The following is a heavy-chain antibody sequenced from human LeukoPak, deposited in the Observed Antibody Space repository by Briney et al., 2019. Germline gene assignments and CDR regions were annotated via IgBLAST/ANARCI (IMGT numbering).Heavy chain of an antibody. CDR2: ISSSSSFI. Sequence: NPGGSLRLSCVASGFTFSSYSMNWVRQAPGKGLEWVSSISSSSSFIYYADSVKGRFTISRDNAKNSLYLQINSLRAEDTAVYYCARDGGGMVEALYYFDSWGQGTLVTVSS. CDR1: GFTFSSYS. CDR3: ARDGGGMVEALYYFDS. D-gene: IGHD1-26*01. V-gene: IGHV3-21*01. J-gene: IGHJ4*02.